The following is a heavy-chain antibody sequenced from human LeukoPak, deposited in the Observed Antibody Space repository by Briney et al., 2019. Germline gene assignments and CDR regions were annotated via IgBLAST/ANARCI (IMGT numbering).Heavy chain of an antibody. CDR1: GFTFSDYY. Sequence: GGSLRLSCAASGFTFSDYYMSWIRQAPGKGLEWVSYISSSGSTIYYADSVKGRFTISRDNAKNSLYLQMNSLRAEDTAVYYCARDPESGSEYYCYGMDVWGQGTTVTVSS. CDR2: ISSSGSTI. J-gene: IGHJ6*02. D-gene: IGHD2-15*01. V-gene: IGHV3-11*01. CDR3: ARDPESGSEYYCYGMDV.